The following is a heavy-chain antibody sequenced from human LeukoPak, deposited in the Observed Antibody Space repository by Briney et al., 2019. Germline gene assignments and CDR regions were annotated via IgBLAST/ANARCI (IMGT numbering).Heavy chain of an antibody. Sequence: SETLSLTCTVSGGSISSSSYYWGWIRQPPGKGLEWIGSIYYSGSTNYNPSLKSRVTISVDTSKNQFSLKLSSVTAADTAVYYCARHSAHASPNDAFDIWGQGTMVTVSS. V-gene: IGHV4-39*07. J-gene: IGHJ3*02. CDR1: GGSISSSSYY. CDR3: ARHSAHASPNDAFDI. D-gene: IGHD2-2*01. CDR2: IYYSGST.